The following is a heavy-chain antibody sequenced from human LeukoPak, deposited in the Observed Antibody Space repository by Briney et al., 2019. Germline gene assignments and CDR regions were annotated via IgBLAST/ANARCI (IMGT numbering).Heavy chain of an antibody. CDR2: IKQDGSEK. V-gene: IGHV3-7*03. Sequence: GGSLRLSCAASGFTFSSYWMNWARQAPGKGLEWVANIKQDGSEKYYVDSVKGRFTISRDNAKNSLYLQMNSLRAEDTAVYYCAREIGSSWYRAFDIWGQGTMVTVSS. J-gene: IGHJ3*02. D-gene: IGHD6-13*01. CDR3: AREIGSSWYRAFDI. CDR1: GFTFSSYW.